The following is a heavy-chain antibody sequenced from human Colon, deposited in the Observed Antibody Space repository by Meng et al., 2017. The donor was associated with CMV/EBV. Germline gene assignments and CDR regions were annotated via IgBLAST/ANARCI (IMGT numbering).Heavy chain of an antibody. CDR1: GASINSGGHY. J-gene: IGHJ4*02. D-gene: IGHD6-13*01. V-gene: IGHV4-31*02. Sequence: VSGASINSGGHYWTWIRQHPVKGLEWIGYIYYNGKSDHNPSLKSRVSISLDTSKNQFSLRLTSVTAADTAVYYCAREQAAAGAGYFDYWGQGTLVTAPQ. CDR3: AREQAAAGAGYFDY. CDR2: IYYNGKS.